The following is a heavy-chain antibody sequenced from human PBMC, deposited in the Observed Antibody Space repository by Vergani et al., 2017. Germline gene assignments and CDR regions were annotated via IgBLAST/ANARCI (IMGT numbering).Heavy chain of an antibody. CDR1: GYTLNNYG. Sequence: QVQLVQSGSELRKPGASVKVSCKASGYTLNNYGLNWARQAPGQGLEWMGWINTNTGKPMYAPAFTGRFVFSLDTAVNTAYLQINNLRPDDTAVYFWARGYRWSLRVTAPWDYLGQGSLVTDSS. CDR2: INTNTGKP. V-gene: IGHV7-4-1*02. J-gene: IGHJ4*02. CDR3: ARGYRWSLRVTAPWDY. D-gene: IGHD2-21*02.